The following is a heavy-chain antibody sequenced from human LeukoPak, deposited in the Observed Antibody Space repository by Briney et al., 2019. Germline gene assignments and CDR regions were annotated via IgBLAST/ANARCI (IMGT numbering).Heavy chain of an antibody. CDR3: ARSPDILTGENFDY. V-gene: IGHV1-18*01. CDR2: ISAYNGNT. Sequence: ASVKVSCKTSGYSFTIYGISWVRQAPGQGLEWMGWISAYNGNTIFAQKVQDRVTMTTDTSTSTAYMELRSLRSDDTAVYYCARSPDILTGENFDYWGQGTLVTVSS. D-gene: IGHD3-9*01. CDR1: GYSFTIYG. J-gene: IGHJ4*02.